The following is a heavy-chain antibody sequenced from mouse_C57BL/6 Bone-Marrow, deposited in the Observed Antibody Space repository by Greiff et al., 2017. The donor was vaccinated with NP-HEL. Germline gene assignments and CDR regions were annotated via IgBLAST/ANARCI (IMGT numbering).Heavy chain of an antibody. V-gene: IGHV1-42*01. CDR2: INPSTGGT. CDR1: GYSFTGYY. Sequence: VPLQQSGPELVKPGASVKISCKASGYSFTGYYMNWVKQSPEKSLEWIGEINPSTGGTTYNQKFKAKATLTVDKSSSTAYMQLKSLTSEDSAVYYCARWSMVTRAMDYWGQGTSVTVSS. J-gene: IGHJ4*01. D-gene: IGHD2-2*01. CDR3: ARWSMVTRAMDY.